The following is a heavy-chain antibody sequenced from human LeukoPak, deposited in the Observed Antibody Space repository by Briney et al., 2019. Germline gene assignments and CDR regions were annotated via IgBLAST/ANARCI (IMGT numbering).Heavy chain of an antibody. CDR3: ARGTQFYYYYSYLDV. V-gene: IGHV4-34*01. J-gene: IGHJ6*03. Sequence: PSETLSLTCAVYGGSFSGYYWTWIRQSPGKGRAWIGEINHGVGTNYNPSLKSRVTIAEDTSKNQFSLKLTSVTAADTAVYYCARGTQFYYYYSYLDVWGKGTTVTVSS. CDR1: GGSFSGYY. CDR2: INHGVGT.